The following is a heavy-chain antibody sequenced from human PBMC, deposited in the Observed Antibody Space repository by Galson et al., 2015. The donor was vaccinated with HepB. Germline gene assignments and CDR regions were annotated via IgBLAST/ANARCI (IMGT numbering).Heavy chain of an antibody. J-gene: IGHJ4*01. Sequence: SLRLSCAASGFPFSYYAMTWVRQAPGKGLEWVSAITPSGDNTYSADSLKGRFTISRDNSKNTVFLQMNSLRADDTAIYFCAKVFPEKTDGWYRQALYYFDCWGHGTRVTVSS. D-gene: IGHD6-19*01. CDR2: ITPSGDNT. V-gene: IGHV3-23*01. CDR3: AKVFPEKTDGWYRQALYYFDC. CDR1: GFPFSYYA.